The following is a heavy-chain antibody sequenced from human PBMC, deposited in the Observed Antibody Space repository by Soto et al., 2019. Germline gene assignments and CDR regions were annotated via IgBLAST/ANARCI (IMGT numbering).Heavy chain of an antibody. CDR2: TYYRSKWYN. J-gene: IGHJ6*02. D-gene: IGHD2-15*01. Sequence: SQTLSLTCDISGDSVSSNSAGWNWIRQSPSRGLAWLGRTYYRSKWYNEYALSVKSRITINPYTAKNQFSLQLNSFTPEDTAVYSCARGTWVASYYYYALDVWGQGTTVTVSS. CDR3: ARGTWVASYYYYALDV. V-gene: IGHV6-1*01. CDR1: GDSVSSNSAG.